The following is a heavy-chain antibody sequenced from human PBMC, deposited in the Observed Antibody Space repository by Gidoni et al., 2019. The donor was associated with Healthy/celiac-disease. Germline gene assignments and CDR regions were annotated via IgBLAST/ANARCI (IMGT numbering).Heavy chain of an antibody. V-gene: IGHV3-64D*06. Sequence: EVQLVESGGGLVQPGGSLRLSCSASGFTFSSYAIHWVRQAPGKGLEYVSAISSNGGSTYYADSVKGRFTISRDNSKNTLYLQMSSLRAEDTAVYYCVKDRRCSSTSCNSYWYFDLWGRGTLVTVSS. CDR2: ISSNGGST. D-gene: IGHD2-2*02. J-gene: IGHJ2*01. CDR1: GFTFSSYA. CDR3: VKDRRCSSTSCNSYWYFDL.